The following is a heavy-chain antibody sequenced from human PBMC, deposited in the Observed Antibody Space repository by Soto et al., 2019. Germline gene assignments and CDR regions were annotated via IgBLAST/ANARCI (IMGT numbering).Heavy chain of an antibody. CDR3: AASYDSGFDP. D-gene: IGHD5-12*01. CDR1: GYPFSKYG. V-gene: IGHV1-18*04. Sequence: QLQLVQSGGEVKKPGASVRVSCEAYGYPFSKYGISWIRQAPGQGLEWMGWIKPDNGNTDYAQKFQGRVTMTTDATLNTAYMELRRLSSDVTAVYYCAASYDSGFDPGGQGTLVSVSS. CDR2: IKPDNGNT. J-gene: IGHJ5*02.